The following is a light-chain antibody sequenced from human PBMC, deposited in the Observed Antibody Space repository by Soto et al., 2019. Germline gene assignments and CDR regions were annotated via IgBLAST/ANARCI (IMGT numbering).Light chain of an antibody. V-gene: IGKV3-15*01. CDR3: QQYGDLPWT. CDR1: QSISGH. Sequence: EIVLTQSPATLSVSPGERATLSCRASQSISGHLDWYQHKPGQAPRLLIYDASTRATGIPARFSGSGSGAEFTLTISSLQSEDFAVYFCQQYGDLPWTFGQGTKVEN. J-gene: IGKJ1*01. CDR2: DAS.